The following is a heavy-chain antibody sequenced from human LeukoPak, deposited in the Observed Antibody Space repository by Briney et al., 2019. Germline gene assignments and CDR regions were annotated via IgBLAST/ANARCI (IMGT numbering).Heavy chain of an antibody. J-gene: IGHJ4*02. CDR3: AGDRDGYNL. Sequence: GGSLRLSCAASGFTFSSYAMHWVRQAPGKGLEWVAVISYDGSNKYYADSVKGRFTISRDNSKNTLYLQMNSLRAEDTAVYYCAGDRDGYNLWGQGTLVTVSS. D-gene: IGHD5-24*01. V-gene: IGHV3-30-3*01. CDR2: ISYDGSNK. CDR1: GFTFSSYA.